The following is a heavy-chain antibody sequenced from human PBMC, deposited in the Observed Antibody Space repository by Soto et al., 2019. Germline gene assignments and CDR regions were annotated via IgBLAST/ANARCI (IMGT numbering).Heavy chain of an antibody. Sequence: GGSLRLSCAASGFTFSSYWMSWVRQAPGKGLEWVANIKQDGSEKYYVDSVKGRFTISRDNAKNSLYLQMNSLRAEDTAVYYCARGTYSSGWSKYYYFDYWGQGTLVTVSS. CDR2: IKQDGSEK. J-gene: IGHJ4*02. D-gene: IGHD6-19*01. V-gene: IGHV3-7*05. CDR1: GFTFSSYW. CDR3: ARGTYSSGWSKYYYFDY.